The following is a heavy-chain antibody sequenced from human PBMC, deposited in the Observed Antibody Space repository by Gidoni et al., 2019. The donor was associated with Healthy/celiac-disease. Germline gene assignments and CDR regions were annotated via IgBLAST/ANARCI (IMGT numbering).Heavy chain of an antibody. V-gene: IGHV3-30*18. D-gene: IGHD3-22*01. J-gene: IGHJ3*02. CDR2: ISYDGSNK. CDR1: GFTFSSYG. CDR3: AKASYYYDSRQDAFDI. Sequence: QVQLVESGGGVVQPGRSLRLSCAASGFTFSSYGMHWVRQAPGKGLEWVAVISYDGSNKYYADSVKGRFTISRDNSKNTLYLQMNSLRAEDTAVYYCAKASYYYDSRQDAFDIWGQGTMVTVSS.